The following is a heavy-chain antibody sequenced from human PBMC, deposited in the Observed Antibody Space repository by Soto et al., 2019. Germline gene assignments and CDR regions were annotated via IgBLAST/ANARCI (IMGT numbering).Heavy chain of an antibody. V-gene: IGHV2-5*01. CDR3: ALWGIAAAGTLSHYYFGMDV. J-gene: IGHJ6*02. D-gene: IGHD6-13*01. CDR2: IYWNDDK. Sequence: GPTLGNPTQTLTLTCTFSGFSLSTSGVGVGWIRQPPGKALEWLALIYWNDDKRYSPSLKSNLTITKDTSKNQVVLTITNKDPVDTATYYCALWGIAAAGTLSHYYFGMDVWGQGTTVTISS. CDR1: GFSLSTSGVG.